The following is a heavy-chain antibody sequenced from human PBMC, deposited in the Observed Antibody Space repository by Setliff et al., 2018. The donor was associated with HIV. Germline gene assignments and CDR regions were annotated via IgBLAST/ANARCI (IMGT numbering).Heavy chain of an antibody. J-gene: IGHJ6*02. V-gene: IGHV3-23*01. Sequence: PGGSLRLSCAAFGFTFSSYGMSWVRQAPGKGLEWVSTISGRDGRTYYADSVKGRFTISRDSSKNTLYLQMNSLRAEDTAGYYCAKDNDYVWGSFSAASKGRYGMDVWGQGTTVTVSS. CDR2: ISGRDGRT. CDR3: AKDNDYVWGSFSAASKGRYGMDV. CDR1: GFTFSSYG. D-gene: IGHD3-16*01.